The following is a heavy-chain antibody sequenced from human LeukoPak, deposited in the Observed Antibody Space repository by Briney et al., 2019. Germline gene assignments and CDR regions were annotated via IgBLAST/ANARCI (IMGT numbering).Heavy chain of an antibody. V-gene: IGHV3-23*01. CDR1: YA. CDR3: AKDEEGTYYDILTGYFDY. CDR2: ISGSGGST. J-gene: IGHJ4*02. D-gene: IGHD3-9*01. Sequence: YAXXXXRXAPGKGXEXVSAISGSGGSTYYADSVKGRFTICRENCKKTVYMQMDRRRGGDTAVYYCAKDEEGTYYDILTGYFDYWGQGTLVTVSS.